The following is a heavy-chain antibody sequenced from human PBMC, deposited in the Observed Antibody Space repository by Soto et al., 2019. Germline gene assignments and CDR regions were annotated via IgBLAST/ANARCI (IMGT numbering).Heavy chain of an antibody. CDR3: ARVGEPYGDILPYFDY. D-gene: IGHD4-17*01. V-gene: IGHV3-53*04. CDR1: GFTVSSNY. Sequence: GGSLRLSCAASGFTVSSNYMSWVRQAPGKGLEWVSVIYSGGSTYYADSVKGRFTISRHNSKNTLYLQMNSLRAEDTAVYYCARVGEPYGDILPYFDYWGQGTLVTVSS. CDR2: IYSGGST. J-gene: IGHJ4*02.